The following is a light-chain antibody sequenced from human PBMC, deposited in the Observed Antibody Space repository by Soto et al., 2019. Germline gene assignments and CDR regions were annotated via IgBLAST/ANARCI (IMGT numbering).Light chain of an antibody. CDR3: QQRSNWPLT. CDR1: QSISSY. Sequence: EILLTQSPATLSLSPGERATLSCKASQSISSYLAWYQQKPGRAPRLLIYDASNRAAGIPARFSGGGSVTDFTLTISSLEPEDFAIYYCQQRSNWPLTFGGGTKVDIK. J-gene: IGKJ4*01. V-gene: IGKV3-11*01. CDR2: DAS.